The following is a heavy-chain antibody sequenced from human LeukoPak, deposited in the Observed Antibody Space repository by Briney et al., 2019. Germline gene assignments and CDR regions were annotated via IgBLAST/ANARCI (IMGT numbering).Heavy chain of an antibody. D-gene: IGHD6-13*01. J-gene: IGHJ3*02. CDR3: ARGGGDSSWIDAFDI. V-gene: IGHV4-39*07. CDR1: GGSISSSSYY. Sequence: PSETLSLTCTVSGGSISSSSYYWGWIRQPPGKGLEWIGSIYYSGSTYYNPSLKSRVTISVDTSKNQFSLKLSSVTAADTAVYYCARGGGDSSWIDAFDIWGQGTMVTVSS. CDR2: IYYSGST.